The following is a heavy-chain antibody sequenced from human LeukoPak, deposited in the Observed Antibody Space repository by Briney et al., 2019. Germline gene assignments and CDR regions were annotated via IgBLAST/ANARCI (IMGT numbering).Heavy chain of an antibody. CDR1: GGSFSGYY. CDR2: INHSGST. Sequence: PSETLSLTCAVYGGSFSGYYWSWIRQPPGKGLESIGEINHSGSTNYNPSLKSRVTISVDTSKNQFSLKLSSVTAADTAVYFCASRNLDGYNLRADYWGRGTLVTVSS. J-gene: IGHJ4*02. V-gene: IGHV4-34*01. CDR3: ASRNLDGYNLRADY. D-gene: IGHD5-24*01.